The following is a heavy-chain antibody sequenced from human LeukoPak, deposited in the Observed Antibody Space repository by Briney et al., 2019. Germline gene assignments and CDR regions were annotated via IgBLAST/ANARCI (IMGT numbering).Heavy chain of an antibody. CDR3: ARERGTTVVRWDY. D-gene: IGHD4-23*01. CDR2: IYHSGST. Sequence: SETLSLTCTVSGYSISSGYYWGWIRQPPGKGLEWIGSIYHSGSTYYNPSLKSRVTISLDTSKNQFSLRLSSVTAADTAVYYCARERGTTVVRWDYWGQGTQVTVSS. CDR1: GYSISSGYY. V-gene: IGHV4-38-2*02. J-gene: IGHJ4*02.